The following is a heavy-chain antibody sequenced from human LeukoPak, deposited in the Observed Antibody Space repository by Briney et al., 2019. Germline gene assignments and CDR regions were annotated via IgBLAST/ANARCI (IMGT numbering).Heavy chain of an antibody. CDR1: GYTFTSYD. CDR2: IIPIFGTA. CDR3: AKGGYYDILTGYLDWFDP. J-gene: IGHJ5*02. Sequence: SVKVSCKASGYTFTSYDINWVRQAPGQGLEWMGRIIPIFGTANYAQKFQGRVTITTDESTSTAYMELSSLRSEDTAVYYCAKGGYYDILTGYLDWFDPWGQGTLVTVSS. V-gene: IGHV1-69*05. D-gene: IGHD3-9*01.